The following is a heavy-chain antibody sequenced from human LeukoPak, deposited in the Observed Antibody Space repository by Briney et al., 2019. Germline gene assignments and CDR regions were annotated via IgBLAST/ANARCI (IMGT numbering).Heavy chain of an antibody. D-gene: IGHD1-26*01. Sequence: GRSLRLSCAASGFTFDDYAMHWVRQAPGKGLEWVSGISWNSGSIGYADSVKGRFTISRDNAKNSLYLQMNSLRAEDTALYYCAKGQTVGATSWFDPWAREPWSPSPQ. J-gene: IGHJ5*02. V-gene: IGHV3-9*01. CDR3: AKGQTVGATSWFDP. CDR1: GFTFDDYA. CDR2: ISWNSGSI.